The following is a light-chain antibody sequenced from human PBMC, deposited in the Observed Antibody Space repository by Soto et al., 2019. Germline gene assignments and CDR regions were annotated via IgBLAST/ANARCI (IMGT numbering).Light chain of an antibody. V-gene: IGLV2-14*01. J-gene: IGLJ1*01. CDR3: SSYTSSF. CDR1: TRDIAGYNY. CDR2: EVS. Sequence: QSVLTQPASVSGSLGQSITISCTGTTRDIAGYNYVSWYQQHPGKAPKLMIYEVSNRPSGVSNRFSGSKSGNTASLTISGLQAEDEADYYCSSYTSSFFGTGTKVTVL.